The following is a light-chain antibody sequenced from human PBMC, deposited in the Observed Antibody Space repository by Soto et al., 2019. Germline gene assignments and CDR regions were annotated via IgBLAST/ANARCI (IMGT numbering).Light chain of an antibody. V-gene: IGLV3-21*02. CDR3: QVWDSNSGAV. J-gene: IGLJ2*01. CDR1: NLHTKN. Sequence: SYELTQPPSVSVAPGQTAIITCGGDNLHTKNVHWYQQRPGQAPVLVIYDDDDRPSGIPGRVSGSNSGNLATLTLSRVEARDEADYFCQVWDSNSGAVFGGGTKLTVL. CDR2: DDD.